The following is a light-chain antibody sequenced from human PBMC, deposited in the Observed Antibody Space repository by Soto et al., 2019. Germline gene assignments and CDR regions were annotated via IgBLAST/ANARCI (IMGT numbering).Light chain of an antibody. CDR2: KAS. CDR3: QQYNIYPYT. V-gene: IGKV1-5*03. CDR1: QSISSW. Sequence: DIQMTQSPSTLSASVGDRVTITCRASQSISSWLAWYQQKPGKAPKLLIYKASSLESGVPSRFNGSGSGTAFTLTISILQPDDFAAYYCQQYNIYPYTFIQGTKLEIK. J-gene: IGKJ2*01.